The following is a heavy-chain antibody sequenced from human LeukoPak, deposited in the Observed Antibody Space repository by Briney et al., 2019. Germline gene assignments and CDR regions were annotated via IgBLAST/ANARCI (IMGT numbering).Heavy chain of an antibody. CDR2: IYSGGST. CDR1: GFMFSSYA. J-gene: IGHJ4*02. Sequence: GGSLRLSCAASGFMFSSYAMSWVRQAPGKGLEWVSVIYSGGSTYYADSVKGRFTISRDNSKNTLYLQMNSLRAEDTAVYYCARTVNYYDSSGHFDYWGQGTLVTVSS. V-gene: IGHV3-53*01. D-gene: IGHD3-22*01. CDR3: ARTVNYYDSSGHFDY.